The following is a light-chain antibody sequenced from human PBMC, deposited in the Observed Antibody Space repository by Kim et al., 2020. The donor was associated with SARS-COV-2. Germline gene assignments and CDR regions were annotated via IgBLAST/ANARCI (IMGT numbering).Light chain of an antibody. J-gene: IGKJ1*01. CDR2: NAS. V-gene: IGKV1-5*03. CDR1: QSLSKW. Sequence: DIQMTQSPSTLSASVGDRVTITCRASQSLSKWLAWYQQKPGTIPKLLIYNASTLQPGVPSRFSGSGSGEEFTLTISGLQPDDSATYYCQHYHSDPRTFGQGTKVDIK. CDR3: QHYHSDPRT.